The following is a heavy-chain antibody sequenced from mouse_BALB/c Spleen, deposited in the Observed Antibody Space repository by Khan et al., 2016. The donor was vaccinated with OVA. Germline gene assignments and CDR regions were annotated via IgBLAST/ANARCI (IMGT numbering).Heavy chain of an antibody. D-gene: IGHD2-4*01. CDR2: INYSGNT. CDR3: ARKDYDDYDACPY. V-gene: IGHV3-2*02. J-gene: IGHJ3*01. Sequence: EVQLQESGPGLVKPSQSLSLTCTVTGYSITSEYAWNWIRQFPGHKLEWMGYINYSGNTRFNPSLKSRTSITRDTSKNQFFLQLNSVTTEDTATYYCARKDYDDYDACPYWGQGTLVTVSA. CDR1: GYSITSEYA.